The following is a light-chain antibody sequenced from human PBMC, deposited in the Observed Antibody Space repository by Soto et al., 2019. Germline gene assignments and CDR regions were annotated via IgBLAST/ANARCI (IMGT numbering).Light chain of an antibody. CDR2: STN. CDR3: VLYMGSGINV. CDR1: SGSVSTNCY. Sequence: QTVVTQEPSLSVSPGGTVTFTCGLSSGSVSTNCYPSWYQQTPGQSPRTLMYSTNTRSSGVPDRFSGSILGNKAALTITGAQADDESDYYCVLYMGSGINVFGGGTQLNVL. V-gene: IGLV8-61*01. J-gene: IGLJ7*01.